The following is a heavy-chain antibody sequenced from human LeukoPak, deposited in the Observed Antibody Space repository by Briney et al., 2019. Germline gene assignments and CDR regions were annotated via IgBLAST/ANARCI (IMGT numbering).Heavy chain of an antibody. V-gene: IGHV3-21*01. J-gene: IGHJ4*02. CDR2: ISSSSSYI. CDR3: ARGQRPDIVVIPAAY. D-gene: IGHD2-2*01. Sequence: GGSLRLSCAASGFTFSSYSMNWVRQAPGKGLEWVSSISSSSSYIYYADSVKGRFTISRDSAKNSLYLQMNSLRAEDTAVYYCARGQRPDIVVIPAAYWGQGTLVTVSS. CDR1: GFTFSSYS.